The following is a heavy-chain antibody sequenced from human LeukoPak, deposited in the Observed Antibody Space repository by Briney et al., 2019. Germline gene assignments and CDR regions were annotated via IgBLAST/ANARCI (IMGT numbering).Heavy chain of an antibody. Sequence: PSETLSLTCTVAGGSISSSTYNWGWIRQPPGKGLEWIGSVYYTGITYYNPSVESRVTISVDMSKNHFSLELNSVTAADTGVYFCARQVRSPVVMFMDVWGKGTTVIVSS. CDR1: GGSISSSTYN. CDR2: VYYTGIT. D-gene: IGHD3-22*01. V-gene: IGHV4-39*01. J-gene: IGHJ6*03. CDR3: ARQVRSPVVMFMDV.